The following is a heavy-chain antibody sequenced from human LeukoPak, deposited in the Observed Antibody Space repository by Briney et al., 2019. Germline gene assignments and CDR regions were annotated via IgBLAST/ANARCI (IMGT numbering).Heavy chain of an antibody. Sequence: GGALRLSCAASGYTFSSYGMHWVRAAPGKRLERVAFIWYDGSNKYYAECGKGRVTISRNNSKNTLYVQINSLRAEDTAVYYCARDFQRGNAFWAQGTMVTVSS. CDR2: IWYDGSNK. CDR1: GYTFSSYG. J-gene: IGHJ3*01. D-gene: IGHD3-16*01. CDR3: ARDFQRGNAF. V-gene: IGHV3-30*02.